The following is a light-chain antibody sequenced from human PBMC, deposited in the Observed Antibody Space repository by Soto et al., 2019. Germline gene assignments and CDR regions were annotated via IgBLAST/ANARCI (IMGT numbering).Light chain of an antibody. CDR1: QSVSSN. CDR2: GAS. V-gene: IGKV3-15*01. Sequence: EIVMTQSPATLSVSPGERATLSCRASQSVSSNLVWYQQKPGQAPRLLIYGASTRATGIPARFSGSRSGTEFTLTISSLQSEDFAVYYCQQYLNWLTFGGGTKVEIK. CDR3: QQYLNWLT. J-gene: IGKJ4*01.